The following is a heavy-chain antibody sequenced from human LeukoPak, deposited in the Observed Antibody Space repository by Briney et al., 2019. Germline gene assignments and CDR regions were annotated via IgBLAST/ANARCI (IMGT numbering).Heavy chain of an antibody. CDR2: IKQDGSEK. Sequence: GGSLRLSCVASGFTFSSYWMSWVRQAPGKGLEWVANIKQDGSEKYYVDSVKGRFTISRDNAKNSLYLQMNSLRAEDTAVYYCARDENYYDSRGYSRDAFDIWGQGTMVTVSS. J-gene: IGHJ3*02. V-gene: IGHV3-7*01. CDR1: GFTFSSYW. D-gene: IGHD3-22*01. CDR3: ARDENYYDSRGYSRDAFDI.